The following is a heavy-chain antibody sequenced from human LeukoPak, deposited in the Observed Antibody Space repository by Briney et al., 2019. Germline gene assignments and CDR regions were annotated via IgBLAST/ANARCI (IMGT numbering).Heavy chain of an antibody. D-gene: IGHD3-10*01. CDR1: GFTFSDYY. Sequence: GGSLRLSCAASGFTFSDYYMSWIRQAPGKGLEWVSYISSSGSTIYYADSVKGRFTISRDNAKNSLYLQMNSLRAEDTAVYYCARVMVRGVKALDYWGQGTLVTVSS. V-gene: IGHV3-11*01. CDR2: ISSSGSTI. CDR3: ARVMVRGVKALDY. J-gene: IGHJ4*02.